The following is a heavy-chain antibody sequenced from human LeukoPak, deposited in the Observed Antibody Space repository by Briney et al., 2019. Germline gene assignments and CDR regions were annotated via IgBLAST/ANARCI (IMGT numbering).Heavy chain of an antibody. J-gene: IGHJ5*02. D-gene: IGHD1-26*01. CDR2: IYYTGST. CDR3: ARGGNYWPQWWFDP. CDR1: GGSISTYY. Sequence: SETLSLTCTVSGGSISTYYWSWLRQPPGKGLEWIGYIYYTGSTSYNPSLKSRVTMSLDASKNQFSLELNSVTPADTAVYYCARGGNYWPQWWFDPWGRGTLGSVSA. V-gene: IGHV4-59*01.